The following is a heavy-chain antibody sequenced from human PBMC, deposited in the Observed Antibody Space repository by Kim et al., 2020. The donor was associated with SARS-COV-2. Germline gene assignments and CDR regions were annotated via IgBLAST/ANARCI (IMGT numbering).Heavy chain of an antibody. CDR2: ISSSSSYI. Sequence: GGSLRLSCAASGFTFSSYSMNWVRQAPGKGLEWVSSISSSSSYIYYADSVKGRFTISRDNAKNSLYLQMNSLRAEDTAVYYCARDAGGSLAYYYYGMDVWGQGTTVTVSS. V-gene: IGHV3-21*01. J-gene: IGHJ6*02. D-gene: IGHD2-15*01. CDR3: ARDAGGSLAYYYYGMDV. CDR1: GFTFSSYS.